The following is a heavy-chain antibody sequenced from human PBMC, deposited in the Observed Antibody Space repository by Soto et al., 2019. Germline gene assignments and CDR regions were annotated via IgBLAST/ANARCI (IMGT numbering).Heavy chain of an antibody. J-gene: IGHJ4*02. CDR2: ISGSGGST. CDR3: AKNIGSGYPFDY. Sequence: SCAAPGFTFSSYAMSWVRQAPGKGLEWVSAISGSGGSTYYADSVKGRFTISRDNSKNTLYLQMNSLRAEDTAVYYCAKNIGSGYPFDYWGQGTLVTVSS. V-gene: IGHV3-23*01. D-gene: IGHD3-22*01. CDR1: GFTFSSYA.